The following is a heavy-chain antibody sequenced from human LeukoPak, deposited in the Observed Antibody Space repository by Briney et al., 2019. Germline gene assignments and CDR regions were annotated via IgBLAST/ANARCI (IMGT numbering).Heavy chain of an antibody. CDR2: IYPGDSDT. J-gene: IGHJ3*02. D-gene: IGHD3-10*01. Sequence: GESLKISCKGSEYTFTSYWIAWVRQVPGKGLEWMGIIYPGDSDTRYSPSFQGQVTISADKSISTAYLQWSSLKASDTAMYYCARQAGSGSYDLSAFDIWGQGTMVTVSS. V-gene: IGHV5-51*01. CDR3: ARQAGSGSYDLSAFDI. CDR1: EYTFTSYW.